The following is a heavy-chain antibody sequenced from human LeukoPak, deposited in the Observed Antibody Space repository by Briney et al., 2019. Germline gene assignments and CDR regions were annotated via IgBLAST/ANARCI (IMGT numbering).Heavy chain of an antibody. CDR2: IYTSGST. D-gene: IGHD3-10*01. Sequence: SETLSLTCTVSGGSISSYYWSWIRQPAGKGLEWIGRIYTSGSTNYNPSLKSRVTMSVDTSKNQFSLKLSSVTAADTAVYYCARGGGSGLFCYYYYGMDVWGQGTTVTVSS. J-gene: IGHJ6*02. CDR1: GGSISSYY. V-gene: IGHV4-4*07. CDR3: ARGGGSGLFCYYYYGMDV.